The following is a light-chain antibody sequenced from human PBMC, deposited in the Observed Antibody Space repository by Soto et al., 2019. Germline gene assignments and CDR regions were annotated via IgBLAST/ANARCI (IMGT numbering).Light chain of an antibody. J-gene: IGKJ1*01. V-gene: IGKV3-15*01. CDR1: QTVSSS. Sequence: EIVLTQSPGTLSLSPGERATLSCRASQTVSSSFLAWYQQTPGQAPRLLIYGASTRATGIPARFSGSGSGTEFTLTISSLQSEDFAVYYCQQYNNWPSFGQGTKVDIK. CDR3: QQYNNWPS. CDR2: GAS.